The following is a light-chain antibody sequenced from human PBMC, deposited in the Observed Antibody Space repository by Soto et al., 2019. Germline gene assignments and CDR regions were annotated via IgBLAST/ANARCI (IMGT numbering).Light chain of an antibody. Sequence: EIVLTQSPVTLSLSPGERATLSCRASQSVGSYFAWYQQKPGQAPRLLIYDASSRATGIPARFSGSGSGTDCTRTISSLEPEDFAVYYCQQRSDWPSTFGGGTRVEIK. J-gene: IGKJ4*01. CDR1: QSVGSY. V-gene: IGKV3-11*01. CDR3: QQRSDWPST. CDR2: DAS.